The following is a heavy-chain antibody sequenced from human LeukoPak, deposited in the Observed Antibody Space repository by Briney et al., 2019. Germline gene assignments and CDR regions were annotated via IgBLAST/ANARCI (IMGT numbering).Heavy chain of an antibody. J-gene: IGHJ4*02. V-gene: IGHV3-48*02. CDR2: ISSSSSTI. D-gene: IGHD3-9*01. Sequence: GGSLRPSCAASGFTLSGSRMNWVRQAPGKGLEWVSYISSSSSTIYYADSVKGRFTISRDNAKNSLYLQMNSLRDEDTAVYYCARVRDLTGYYNQDYWGQGTLVTVSS. CDR3: ARVRDLTGYYNQDY. CDR1: GFTLSGSR.